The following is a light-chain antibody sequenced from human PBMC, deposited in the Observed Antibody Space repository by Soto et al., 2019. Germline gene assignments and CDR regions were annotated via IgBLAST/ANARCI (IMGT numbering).Light chain of an antibody. J-gene: IGKJ1*01. CDR1: QSISDW. CDR2: DAS. Sequence: DIQMTQSPSTLSASIGDKVTITCRASQSISDWLAWYQQKPGKDPKLLIYDASNLESGVPSRFSGSVSGAEFTLTISSLQPEDFASYYCQQYNSYSTVGQGTKVDIK. V-gene: IGKV1-5*01. CDR3: QQYNSYST.